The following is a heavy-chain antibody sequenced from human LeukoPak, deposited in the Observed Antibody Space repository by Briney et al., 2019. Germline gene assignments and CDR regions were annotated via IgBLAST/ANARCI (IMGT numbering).Heavy chain of an antibody. D-gene: IGHD3-22*01. Sequence: GASVKVSCKVSGYTLTELSMHWVRQAHGKGLEWMGGFDPEDGETIYAQKFQGRVTMTEDTSTDTAYMELSSLRSEDTAVYYCATDPGVGYYDSSGNWGQGTLVTVSS. CDR3: ATDPGVGYYDSSGN. V-gene: IGHV1-24*01. J-gene: IGHJ4*02. CDR2: FDPEDGET. CDR1: GYTLTELS.